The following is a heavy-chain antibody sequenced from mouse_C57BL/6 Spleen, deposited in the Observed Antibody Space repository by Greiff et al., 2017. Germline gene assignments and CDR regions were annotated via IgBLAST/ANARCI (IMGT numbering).Heavy chain of an antibody. J-gene: IGHJ3*01. D-gene: IGHD1-1*01. CDR1: GYTFTDYE. CDR2: IDPETGGT. Sequence: QVQLQQSGAELVRPGASVTLSCKASGYTFTDYEMHWVKQTPVHGLEWIGAIDPETGGTAYNQKFKGKAILTADKSSSTAYMELRSLTSEDSAVYYCTSTTVVPRGFAYWGQGTLVTVSA. V-gene: IGHV1-15*01. CDR3: TSTTVVPRGFAY.